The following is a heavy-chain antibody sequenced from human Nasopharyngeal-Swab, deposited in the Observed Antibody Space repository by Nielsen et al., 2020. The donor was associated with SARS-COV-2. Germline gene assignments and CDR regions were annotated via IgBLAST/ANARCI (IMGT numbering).Heavy chain of an antibody. Sequence: GECLKISCASTGFTVSSNYMSWVRQAPGKGLEWVSVIYSGGSTYYADSVKGRFTISRDNSKNTLYLQMNSLRAEDTAVYYCAREYPPTSLSRDGSVYYYYGMDVWGQGTTVTVSS. CDR3: AREYPPTSLSRDGSVYYYYGMDV. J-gene: IGHJ6*02. V-gene: IGHV3-66*01. CDR1: GFTVSSNY. CDR2: IYSGGST. D-gene: IGHD5-24*01.